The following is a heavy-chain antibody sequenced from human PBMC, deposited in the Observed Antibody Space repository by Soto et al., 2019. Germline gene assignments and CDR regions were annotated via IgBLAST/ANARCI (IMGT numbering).Heavy chain of an antibody. CDR1: GFTFNNYA. Sequence: LRLSCAASGFTFNNYAMTWVRQAPGKGLEWVSEINGSGGSTYYADSVKGRFTISRDNSNNTLYLQMNSLRAEDTAVYYCAKDLFFGNTYGYFDHWGQGTLVTVSS. CDR2: INGSGGST. D-gene: IGHD5-18*01. J-gene: IGHJ4*02. V-gene: IGHV3-23*01. CDR3: AKDLFFGNTYGYFDH.